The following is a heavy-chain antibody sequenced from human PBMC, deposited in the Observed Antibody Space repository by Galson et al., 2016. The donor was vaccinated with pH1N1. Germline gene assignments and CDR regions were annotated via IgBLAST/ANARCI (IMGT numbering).Heavy chain of an antibody. CDR1: GGIFKSNA. Sequence: SVKVSGTVSGGIFKSNAISWVRQAPGHGLEWMGGIIAIFRTTKYAQNVQGSVTSSTDESTGTTYMELNSLASEDTAVYYCAREGGYSPGPGPFDYWGQGTPVTVSS. V-gene: IGHV1-69*05. CDR2: IIAIFRTT. CDR3: AREGGYSPGPGPFDY. J-gene: IGHJ4*02. D-gene: IGHD2-15*01.